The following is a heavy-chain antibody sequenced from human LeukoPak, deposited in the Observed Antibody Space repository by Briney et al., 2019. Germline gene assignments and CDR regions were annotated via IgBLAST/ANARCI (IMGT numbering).Heavy chain of an antibody. V-gene: IGHV4-34*01. CDR1: GGSFSGYY. D-gene: IGHD3-22*01. J-gene: IGHJ4*02. CDR3: ARTPKYYYDSSGRLDY. Sequence: KSSETLSLTCAVYGGSFSGYYWSWIRKPPGKGLEWIGEINHSGSTNYNPSLKSRVTISVDTSKNQFSLKLSSVTAADTAVYYCARTPKYYYDSSGRLDYWGQGTLVTVSS. CDR2: INHSGST.